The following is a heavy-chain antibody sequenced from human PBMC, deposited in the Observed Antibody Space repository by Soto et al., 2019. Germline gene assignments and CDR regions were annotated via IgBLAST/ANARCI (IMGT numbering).Heavy chain of an antibody. D-gene: IGHD2-15*01. CDR2: SRDKAQGYST. J-gene: IGHJ4*02. Sequence: GGSLRLSCAGSGFTLSDHYIDWVRQAPGKGLEWVGRSRDKAQGYSTAYAASVKGRFTTSRDESKNTLFLQMNSLRADDTAVYYCAKDQASGQGSFDSWGQGTLVTVSS. CDR1: GFTLSDHY. V-gene: IGHV3-72*01. CDR3: AKDQASGQGSFDS.